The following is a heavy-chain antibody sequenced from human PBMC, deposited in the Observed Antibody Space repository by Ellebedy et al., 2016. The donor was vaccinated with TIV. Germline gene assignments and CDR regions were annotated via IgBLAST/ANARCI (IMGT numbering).Heavy chain of an antibody. V-gene: IGHV4-4*02. D-gene: IGHD2-8*01. J-gene: IGHJ4*02. CDR2: SFHLGTT. CDR1: GDSINSSHW. CDR3: ARTALQTAVLDF. Sequence: MPSETLSLTCAISGDSINSSHWWSWVRQTPGKGLEWIGESFHLGTTNYSPSLKSRVTLSLDKSKNQFSLKMTSVSAADTAVYYCARTALQTAVLDFWGQGTLVTVSS.